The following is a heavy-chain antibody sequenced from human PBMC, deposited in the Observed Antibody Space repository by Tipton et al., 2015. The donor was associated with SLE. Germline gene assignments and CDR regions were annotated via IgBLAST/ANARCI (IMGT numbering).Heavy chain of an antibody. J-gene: IGHJ1*01. D-gene: IGHD3-22*01. CDR1: GFTFSSYA. CDR2: ISGSGDST. Sequence: SLRLSCAASGFTFSSYAMSWVRQAPGKGLEWVSAISGSGDSTYYADSVKGRFTISRDNSKNTLYLQMNSLRAEDTAVYYCAKDQMLGGDYYDSGEYFQHWGQGTLVTVSS. V-gene: IGHV3-23*01. CDR3: AKDQMLGGDYYDSGEYFQH.